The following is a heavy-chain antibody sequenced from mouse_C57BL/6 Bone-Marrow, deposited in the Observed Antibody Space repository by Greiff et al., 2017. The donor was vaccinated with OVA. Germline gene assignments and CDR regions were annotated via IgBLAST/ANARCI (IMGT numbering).Heavy chain of an antibody. V-gene: IGHV1-50*01. CDR1: GYTFTSYW. CDR3: AIGGPLDY. D-gene: IGHD3-3*01. CDR2: IDPSDSYT. Sequence: VQLQQSGAELVKPGASVKLSCKASGYTFTSYWMQWVKQRPGQGLEWIGEIDPSDSYTNYNQKFKGKATLTVDTSSSTAYMQLSSLTSEDSAVYYCAIGGPLDYWGQGTTLTVSS. J-gene: IGHJ2*01.